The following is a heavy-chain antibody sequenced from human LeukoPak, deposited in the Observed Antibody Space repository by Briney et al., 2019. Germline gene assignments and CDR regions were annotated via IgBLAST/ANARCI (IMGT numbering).Heavy chain of an antibody. V-gene: IGHV3-7*01. Sequence: GGSLRLSCAASGFTFSHFWMSWVRQAPGKGLEWVAYIKKTGSETYYVDSVKGRFTITRDNTRSSLFLQMYSLRAEDTAVYFCARSQWELLSSNYYYYGMDVWGQGTTVTVSS. CDR2: IKKTGSET. D-gene: IGHD1-26*01. J-gene: IGHJ6*02. CDR3: ARSQWELLSSNYYYYGMDV. CDR1: GFTFSHFW.